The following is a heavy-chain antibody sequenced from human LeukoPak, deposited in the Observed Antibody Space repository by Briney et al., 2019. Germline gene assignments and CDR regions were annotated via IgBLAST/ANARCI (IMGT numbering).Heavy chain of an antibody. CDR1: GLTFSDYY. CDR2: ISGTGTTI. D-gene: IGHD3-22*01. J-gene: IGHJ4*02. Sequence: GGSLRLSCAASGLTFSDYYMTWIRQAPGKGLEWVSSISGTGTTIYSADSVRGRFTVSRDNARNSLFLHMNSLTAEDKAVYYCAVQITMIVVVPYFDYWGQGTLVTVSS. V-gene: IGHV3-11*04. CDR3: AVQITMIVVVPYFDY.